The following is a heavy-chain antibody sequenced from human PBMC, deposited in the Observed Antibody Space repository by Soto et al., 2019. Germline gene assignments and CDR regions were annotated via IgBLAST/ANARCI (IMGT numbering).Heavy chain of an antibody. J-gene: IGHJ4*02. CDR1: VGSFSSYG. V-gene: IGHV1-69*01. D-gene: IGHD3-16*01. CDR2: IIPIFGTA. Sequence: QVQLVQSGAEVKKPGCSVKVSCKSSVGSFSSYGYSWVRQSPVQGLEWMGGIIPIFGTANYALRFQGRVTITAYESTSTAYMELSRLRSADTGVSWCARGGDVAYLGQGTLVTVSS. CDR3: ARGGDVAY.